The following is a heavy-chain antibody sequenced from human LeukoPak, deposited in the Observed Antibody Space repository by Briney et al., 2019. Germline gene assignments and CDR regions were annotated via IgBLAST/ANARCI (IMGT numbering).Heavy chain of an antibody. D-gene: IGHD2-2*01. J-gene: IGHJ6*02. CDR3: AKSRGYGMDV. CDR1: GLTFSSYV. Sequence: PGGSLRLSCAASGLTFSSYVMSWVRQAPGKGLEWVSGIIGSGTSTYYADSVKGRVTISRDNSKNTVYLEIDSLRAEDTAIYYCAKSRGYGMDVWGQGTTVIVSS. CDR2: IIGSGTST. V-gene: IGHV3-23*01.